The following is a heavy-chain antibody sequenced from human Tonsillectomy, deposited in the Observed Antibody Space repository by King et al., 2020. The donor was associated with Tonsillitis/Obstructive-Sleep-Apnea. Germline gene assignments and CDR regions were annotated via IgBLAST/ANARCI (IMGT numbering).Heavy chain of an antibody. Sequence: QLVQSGAEVKKPGESLKISCKGSGYSFTNYWIAWVRQMPGKGLECMGVIYPGDSTTSYSPSFQGQVTISADKSISTAYLQWSSLKASDTAVYYCARHPTGFPNWFDPWGQGTLVTVSS. D-gene: IGHD3-10*01. J-gene: IGHJ5*02. V-gene: IGHV5-51*01. CDR3: ARHPTGFPNWFDP. CDR1: GYSFTNYW. CDR2: IYPGDSTT.